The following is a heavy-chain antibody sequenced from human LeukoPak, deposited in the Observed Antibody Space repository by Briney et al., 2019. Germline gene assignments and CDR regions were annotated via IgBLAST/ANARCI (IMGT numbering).Heavy chain of an antibody. CDR3: AKDLVGEMATINLDY. CDR2: ISYDGSNK. Sequence: PGGSLRLSCAASGFTFSSYGMRWVRQAPGKGLEWVAVISYDGSNKYYADSVKGRFTISRDNSKNTLYLQMNSLRAEDTAVYYCAKDLVGEMATINLDYWGQGTLVTVSS. D-gene: IGHD5-24*01. J-gene: IGHJ4*02. V-gene: IGHV3-30*18. CDR1: GFTFSSYG.